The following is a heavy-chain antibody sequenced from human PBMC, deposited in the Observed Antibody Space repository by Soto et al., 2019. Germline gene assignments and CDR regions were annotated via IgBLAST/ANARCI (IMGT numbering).Heavy chain of an antibody. Sequence: VQLQESGPGLVKPSETLSLTCTVSGGSISGYYWSWIRQSPGKGLEWIGYIHYCGSTNYNPSLDSRVTXXVXTRXNQHSRKLSSVTAADTAVYYCARGSAAGTESPFDYWGQGTLVTVSS. CDR2: IHYCGST. V-gene: IGHV4-59*01. CDR1: GGSISGYY. J-gene: IGHJ4*02. D-gene: IGHD6-13*01. CDR3: ARGSAAGTESPFDY.